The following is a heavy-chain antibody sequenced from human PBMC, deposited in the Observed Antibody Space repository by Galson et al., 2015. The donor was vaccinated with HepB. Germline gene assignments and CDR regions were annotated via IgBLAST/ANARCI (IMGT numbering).Heavy chain of an antibody. J-gene: IGHJ5*02. CDR1: GGSISSYY. CDR2: IYYNESP. V-gene: IGHV4-59*08. CDR3: ARGSTGSWDP. Sequence: ETLSLTCTVSGGSISSYYWSWIRQPPGKRLEWIGYIYYNESPNYNPSLRSRVTMSMDTSKNQLSLKLSSVTAADTAVYYCARGSTGSWDPWGQGSLVTVSS. D-gene: IGHD1-26*01.